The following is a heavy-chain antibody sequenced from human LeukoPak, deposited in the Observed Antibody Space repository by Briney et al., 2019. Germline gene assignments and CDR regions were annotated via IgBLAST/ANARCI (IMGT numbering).Heavy chain of an antibody. Sequence: GGSLRLSCAASGFTFSSYGMHWVRQAPGKGLEWVAFIRYDGSNKYYADSVKGRFTISRDNSKNTLYLQMYSLRAGDTAVYYCAKDLGCSGGSCYSGVDYWGQGTLVTVSS. V-gene: IGHV3-30*02. CDR1: GFTFSSYG. J-gene: IGHJ4*02. D-gene: IGHD2-15*01. CDR2: IRYDGSNK. CDR3: AKDLGCSGGSCYSGVDY.